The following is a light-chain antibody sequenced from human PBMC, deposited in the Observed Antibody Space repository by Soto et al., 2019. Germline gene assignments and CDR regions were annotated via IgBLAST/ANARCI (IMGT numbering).Light chain of an antibody. CDR2: EAS. CDR1: QRVSTF. J-gene: IGKJ5*01. Sequence: EIVLTQSPGTLSLSPGDRATLSCRASQRVSTFLAWYQQRPGQAPRPLISEASNRATGIPARFSGSGSGTDFTLTISSLEPDDFAVYYCQQRSSWPRITFGQGTRLEIK. V-gene: IGKV3-11*01. CDR3: QQRSSWPRIT.